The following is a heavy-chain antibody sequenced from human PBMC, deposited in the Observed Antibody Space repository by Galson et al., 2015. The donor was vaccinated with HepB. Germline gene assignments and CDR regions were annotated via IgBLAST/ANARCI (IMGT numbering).Heavy chain of an antibody. V-gene: IGHV3-49*04. D-gene: IGHD6-13*01. J-gene: IGHJ3*02. Sequence: SLRLSCAASGFSIDDHAMSWVRQAPGKGLEWVGFMRSKGHGGATDYAASVKGRFIISGDDSKTIAYLQMNSLKTEDTAMYYCAREYSSSWYKGHDAFDIWGQGTMVTVSS. CDR1: GFSIDDHA. CDR2: MRSKGHGGAT. CDR3: AREYSSSWYKGHDAFDI.